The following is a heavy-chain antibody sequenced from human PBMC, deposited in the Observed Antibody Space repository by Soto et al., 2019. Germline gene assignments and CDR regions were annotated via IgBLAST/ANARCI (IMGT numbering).Heavy chain of an antibody. Sequence: SETQSLTCTVSGGSISSYYWSWIRQPPGKGLEWIGYIYYSGSTNYNPSLKSRVTISVDPSKNQFSLKLSSVTAADTAVYYCARGVAARAYYYYYMDVWGKGTTVTVSS. V-gene: IGHV4-59*08. D-gene: IGHD6-6*01. CDR3: ARGVAARAYYYYYMDV. CDR2: IYYSGST. CDR1: GGSISSYY. J-gene: IGHJ6*03.